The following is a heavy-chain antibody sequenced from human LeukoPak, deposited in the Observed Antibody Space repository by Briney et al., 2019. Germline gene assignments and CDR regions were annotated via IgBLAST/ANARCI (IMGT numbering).Heavy chain of an antibody. CDR2: ISTHKGNT. D-gene: IGHD2-21*02. Sequence: GASVKVSCKASGYTFSSYEINWVRQAPGQGLEWMGGISTHKGNTNYAQKFQGRVTMTTATSTSTAYMELRSPRSDDTAVYYCARVRSASAGTASAFDIWGQGTMVTVSS. J-gene: IGHJ3*02. CDR1: GYTFSSYE. CDR3: ARVRSASAGTASAFDI. V-gene: IGHV1-18*01.